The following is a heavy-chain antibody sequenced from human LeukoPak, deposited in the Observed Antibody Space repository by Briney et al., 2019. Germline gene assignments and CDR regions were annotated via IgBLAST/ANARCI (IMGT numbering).Heavy chain of an antibody. D-gene: IGHD2/OR15-2a*01. Sequence: GGSLRLPCAASGFTFSSYSMNWVRQAPGKGLEWVSSISSSSSYIYYADSVKGRFTISRENSKNTLYLQMNSLRAEDTAVYYCAKDSAKKYDDYWGQGTLVTVSS. J-gene: IGHJ4*02. CDR2: ISSSSSYI. V-gene: IGHV3-21*04. CDR1: GFTFSSYS. CDR3: AKDSAKKYDDY.